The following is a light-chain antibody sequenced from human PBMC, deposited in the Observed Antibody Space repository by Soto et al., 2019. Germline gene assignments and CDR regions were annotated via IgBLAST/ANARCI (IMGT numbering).Light chain of an antibody. CDR3: AAWDAGLNGPV. V-gene: IGLV1-44*01. CDR1: SSNIGSET. Sequence: QSVLTQPPSASGTPGQRVTISCFGTSSNIGSETVNWYQQLPGTAPKLLIYANNQRPSGVPDRFSGSKSGTSASLAISGLQSEDAADYYCAAWDAGLNGPVFGGGTKLTVL. CDR2: ANN. J-gene: IGLJ2*01.